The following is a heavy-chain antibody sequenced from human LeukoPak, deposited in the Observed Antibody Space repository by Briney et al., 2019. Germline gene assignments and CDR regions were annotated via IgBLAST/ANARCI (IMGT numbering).Heavy chain of an antibody. Sequence: GGSLRLSCAASGYTFSSYAMSWVRQAPGKGLEWVSGISGSGGSTYYADSVKGRFTIFRDNSKNTLYLQMNSLRAEDTAVYYCGKNRYSGSLSPFDIWGQGTMVTVSS. J-gene: IGHJ3*02. CDR1: GYTFSSYA. V-gene: IGHV3-23*01. CDR3: GKNRYSGSLSPFDI. CDR2: ISGSGGST. D-gene: IGHD1-26*01.